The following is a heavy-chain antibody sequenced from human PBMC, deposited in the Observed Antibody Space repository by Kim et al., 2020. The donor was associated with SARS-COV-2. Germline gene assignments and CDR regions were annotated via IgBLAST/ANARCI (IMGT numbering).Heavy chain of an antibody. V-gene: IGHV3-74*01. CDR3: ARGSGWLYLFDY. J-gene: IGHJ4*02. Sequence: SYADAVKGRFTISRDNAKNTLYLQMNSLRAEDTAVYYCARGSGWLYLFDYWGQGTLVTVSS. D-gene: IGHD6-19*01.